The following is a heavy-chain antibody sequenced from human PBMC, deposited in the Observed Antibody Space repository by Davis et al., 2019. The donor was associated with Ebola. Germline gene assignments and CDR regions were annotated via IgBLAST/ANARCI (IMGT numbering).Heavy chain of an antibody. Sequence: SETLSLTCTVSGGSISGYYWSWIRQPPGKGLEWIGEINHSGSTNYNPSLKSRVTISVDTSKNQFSLKLSSVTAADTAVYYCARGRASRGRYYYYYGMDVWGQGTTVTVSS. CDR3: ARGRASRGRYYYYYGMDV. CDR2: INHSGST. CDR1: GGSISGYY. D-gene: IGHD3-10*01. V-gene: IGHV4-34*01. J-gene: IGHJ6*02.